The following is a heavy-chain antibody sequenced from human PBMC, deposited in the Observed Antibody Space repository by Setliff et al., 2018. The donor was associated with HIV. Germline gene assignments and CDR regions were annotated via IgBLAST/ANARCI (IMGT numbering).Heavy chain of an antibody. V-gene: IGHV3-23*01. D-gene: IGHD1-26*01. CDR3: ARDRGGNSGGFYDPPLDV. J-gene: IGHJ4*02. Sequence: LRLSCAASGFSLSGYDMTWVRQAPGKGLEWVSVISNTGGTIYYADSVRGRFTLSRDTSKNTLYLQMNSLRAEDTAVYYCARDRGGNSGGFYDPPLDVWGLGTLVTVSS. CDR2: ISNTGGTI. CDR1: GFSLSGYD.